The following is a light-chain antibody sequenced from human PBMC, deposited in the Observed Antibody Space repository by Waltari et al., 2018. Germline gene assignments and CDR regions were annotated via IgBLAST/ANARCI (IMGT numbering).Light chain of an antibody. CDR3: QHRGNWPLLA. Sequence: EIVLAQSPATLSFSPGEIATLSCRSSPSVGRFLAWYQQKPGQAPRLLIYDASDSATGTPARFSGSGSGTDFTLTISSLEPEDFAVYYCQHRGNWPLLAFGQGTRLEIK. CDR2: DAS. J-gene: IGKJ5*01. CDR1: PSVGRF. V-gene: IGKV3-11*01.